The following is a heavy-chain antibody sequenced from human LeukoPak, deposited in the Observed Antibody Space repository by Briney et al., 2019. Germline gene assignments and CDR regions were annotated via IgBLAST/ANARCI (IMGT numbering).Heavy chain of an antibody. CDR1: GYTFTSYG. Sequence: GASVKVSCKASGYTFTSYGISWVRQAPGQGLEWMGWINTNTGNPTYAQGFTGRFVFSLDTSVSTAYLQISSLKAEDTAVYYCARDLPGDYYDSSGYLSDAFDIWGQGTMVTVSS. CDR2: INTNTGNP. V-gene: IGHV7-4-1*02. J-gene: IGHJ3*02. CDR3: ARDLPGDYYDSSGYLSDAFDI. D-gene: IGHD3-22*01.